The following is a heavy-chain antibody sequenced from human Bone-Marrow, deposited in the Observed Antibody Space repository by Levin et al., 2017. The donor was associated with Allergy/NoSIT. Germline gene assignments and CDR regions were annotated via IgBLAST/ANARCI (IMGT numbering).Heavy chain of an antibody. J-gene: IGHJ4*02. CDR2: ISWNSGSI. CDR3: AKALSRALDY. D-gene: IGHD5-24*01. CDR1: GFTFDDYA. Sequence: GGSLRLSCAASGFTFDDYAMHWVRQAPGKGLEWVSGISWNSGSIGYADSVKGRFTISRDNAKNSLYLQMNSLRAEDTALYYCAKALSRALDYWGQGTLVTVSS. V-gene: IGHV3-9*01.